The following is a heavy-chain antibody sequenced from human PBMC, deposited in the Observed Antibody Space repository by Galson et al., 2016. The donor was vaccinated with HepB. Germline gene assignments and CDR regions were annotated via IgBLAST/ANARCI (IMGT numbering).Heavy chain of an antibody. D-gene: IGHD1-26*01. CDR3: AKEAYYGPYDSFDM. Sequence: SLRLSCAASGFTFSSYDMHWVRQAPGKGLECVALISNDGTNKYYADSVKGRFTISRDNSRNTLYLQMNSLRAEDTAVYYCAKEAYYGPYDSFDMWGQGTMVTVAS. CDR2: ISNDGTNK. J-gene: IGHJ3*02. V-gene: IGHV3-30*18. CDR1: GFTFSSYD.